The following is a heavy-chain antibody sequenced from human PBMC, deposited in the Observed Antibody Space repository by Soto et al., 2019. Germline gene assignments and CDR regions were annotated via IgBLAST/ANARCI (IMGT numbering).Heavy chain of an antibody. CDR1: GYTFTSYG. CDR3: ARDQHYDFWSGPNPHYAMDV. Sequence: GASVKVSCKASGYTFTSYGISWVRQAPGQGLEWMGWISAYNGNTNYAQKLQGRVTMTTGTSTSTAYMELRSRRSDDTAVYYCARDQHYDFWSGPNPHYAMDVWGQGTTVTVSS. V-gene: IGHV1-18*01. CDR2: ISAYNGNT. J-gene: IGHJ6*02. D-gene: IGHD3-3*01.